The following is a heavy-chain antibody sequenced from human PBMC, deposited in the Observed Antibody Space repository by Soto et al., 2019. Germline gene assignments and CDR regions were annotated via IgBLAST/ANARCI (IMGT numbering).Heavy chain of an antibody. CDR1: GYSFAGYW. Sequence: EVRLEQSGAEVKKSGESLTISCKGSGYSFAGYWMTWVRQKPGKGLEWMGRIDPSDSQTYYSPSFRGHVTISVTKSITTVFLQWSSLRASDTAMYYCARQIYDSDTGPNFQYYFDSWGQGTPVTVSS. J-gene: IGHJ4*02. CDR2: IDPSDSQT. CDR3: ARQIYDSDTGPNFQYYFDS. V-gene: IGHV5-10-1*03. D-gene: IGHD3-22*01.